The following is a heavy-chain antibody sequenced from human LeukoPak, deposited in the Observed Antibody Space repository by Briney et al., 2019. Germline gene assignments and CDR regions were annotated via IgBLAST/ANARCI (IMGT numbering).Heavy chain of an antibody. V-gene: IGHV3-15*01. CDR3: TTGSRDGYNSDDYLDY. CDR2: IKSKTDGGTT. CDR1: GFTFSNAW. Sequence: GGSLRLSCAASGFTFSNAWMIWVRQAPGKGLEWVGRIKSKTDGGTTDYAAPVKDRFTISRDDSKNTLYQQMNSLKTEDTAVYYCTTGSRDGYNSDDYLDYWGQGTLVTVSS. D-gene: IGHD5-24*01. J-gene: IGHJ4*02.